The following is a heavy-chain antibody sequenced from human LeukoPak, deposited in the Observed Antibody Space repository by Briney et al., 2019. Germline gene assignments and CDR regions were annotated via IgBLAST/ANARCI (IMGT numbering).Heavy chain of an antibody. CDR2: INTNTGNT. CDR1: GYTFTSYD. Sequence: ASVKVSCKASGYTFTSYDINWVRQATGQGLEWMGWINTNTGNTTYAQGFTGRFVFSLDTSVSTAYLQISSLKAEDTAVYYCARVHSGYDCYFDYWGQGTLVTVSS. V-gene: IGHV7-4-1*02. D-gene: IGHD5-12*01. J-gene: IGHJ4*02. CDR3: ARVHSGYDCYFDY.